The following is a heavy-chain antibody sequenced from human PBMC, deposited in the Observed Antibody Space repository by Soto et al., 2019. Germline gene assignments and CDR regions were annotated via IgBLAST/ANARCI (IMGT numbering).Heavy chain of an antibody. D-gene: IGHD3-22*01. J-gene: IGHJ4*02. CDR3: ARIDSYYYHSSDYRVFDY. V-gene: IGHV4-34*01. CDR1: GGSFSGYY. Sequence: QVQLQQWGAGLLKPSETLSLTCAVYGGSFSGYYWSWIRQPPGKGLEWIGEINHSGSTNYNPSLKIRVTISVDTSKNQFSLKLSSVTAADTAVYYCARIDSYYYHSSDYRVFDYWGQGTLVTVSS. CDR2: INHSGST.